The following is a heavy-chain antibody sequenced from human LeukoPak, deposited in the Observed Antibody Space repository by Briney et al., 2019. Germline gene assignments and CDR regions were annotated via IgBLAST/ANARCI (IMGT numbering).Heavy chain of an antibody. CDR2: INPNSGGT. CDR1: GHTFTGYY. V-gene: IGHV1-2*06. CDR3: ASGLGYCSGGSCYQGVLDY. J-gene: IGHJ4*02. D-gene: IGHD2-15*01. Sequence: ASVKVSCKASGHTFTGYYMHWVRQAPGQGLEWMGRINPNSGGTNYAQKFQGRVTMTRDTSISTAYMELSRLRSDDTAVYYCASGLGYCSGGSCYQGVLDYWGQGTLVTVSS.